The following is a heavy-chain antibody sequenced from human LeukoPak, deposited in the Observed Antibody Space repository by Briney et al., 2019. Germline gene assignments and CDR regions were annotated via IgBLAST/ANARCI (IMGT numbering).Heavy chain of an antibody. CDR3: AKADDFWSGPWNAFDI. D-gene: IGHD3-3*01. CDR2: ISGSGGST. CDR1: GFTFSSYA. V-gene: IGHV3-23*01. J-gene: IGHJ3*02. Sequence: PGGSLRLSCAASGFTFSSYAMSWVRQAPGKGLEWVSAISGSGGSTYYADSVKGRFTISRDNSKNTLYLQMNSLRAEDTAVYYCAKADDFWSGPWNAFDIWRQGTMVTVSS.